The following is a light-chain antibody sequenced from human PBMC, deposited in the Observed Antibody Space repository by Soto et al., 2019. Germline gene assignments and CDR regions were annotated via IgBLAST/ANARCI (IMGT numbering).Light chain of an antibody. Sequence: DIGMTQSPATLSVSPGETATLSCRASQSVSDNLAWYQQKRGQAPSLLIYGASIRATGIPARFSGSGSGTEFTLTISSLQSEDFAVYYCQHYNSWPPLFGPGTKVDIK. CDR1: QSVSDN. V-gene: IGKV3-15*01. CDR3: QHYNSWPPL. CDR2: GAS. J-gene: IGKJ3*01.